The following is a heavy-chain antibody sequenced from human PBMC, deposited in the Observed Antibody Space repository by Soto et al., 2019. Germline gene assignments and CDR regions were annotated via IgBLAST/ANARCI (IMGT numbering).Heavy chain of an antibody. Sequence: GGSLRLSCAASGFTVSSNYMSWVRQAPGKGLEWVSVIYSGGSTYYADSVKGRFTISRDNSKNTLYLQMNSLRAEDTAVYYYARQYDFWSGYDYWGQGTLVTVSS. D-gene: IGHD3-3*01. CDR1: GFTVSSNY. J-gene: IGHJ4*02. V-gene: IGHV3-53*01. CDR3: ARQYDFWSGYDY. CDR2: IYSGGST.